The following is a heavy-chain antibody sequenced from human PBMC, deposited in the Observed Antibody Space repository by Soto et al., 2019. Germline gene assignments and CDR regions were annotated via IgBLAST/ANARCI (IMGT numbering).Heavy chain of an antibody. V-gene: IGHV4-39*01. CDR1: GASISSGTFY. D-gene: IGHD6-6*01. J-gene: IGHJ4*02. CDR3: ARSHIVPRLLMYPYDY. CDR2: IYYDGST. Sequence: QLQLQESGPGLVKPSETLSLTCTVSGASISSGTFYWGWIRQPPGKGLESIANIYYDGSTYYNPSLKSRVTISLDTSKNQFSLKLSSVTAADTAVYDCARSHIVPRLLMYPYDYWGQGTLVTVSS.